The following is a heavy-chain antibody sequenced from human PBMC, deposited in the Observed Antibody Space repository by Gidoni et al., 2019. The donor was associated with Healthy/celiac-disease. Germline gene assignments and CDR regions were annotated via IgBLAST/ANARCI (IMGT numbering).Heavy chain of an antibody. CDR3: ARGVVWLGSFSDAFDI. CDR2: INHSGST. D-gene: IGHD6-19*01. Sequence: QVQLQQWGAGLLKPSETLSLTCAVYGGSFSGYYWSWIRQPPGKGLEWIGEINHSGSTNYNPSLKSRVTISVDTSKNQFSLKLSSVTAADTAVYYCARGVVWLGSFSDAFDIWGQGTMVTVSS. CDR1: GGSFSGYY. J-gene: IGHJ3*02. V-gene: IGHV4-34*01.